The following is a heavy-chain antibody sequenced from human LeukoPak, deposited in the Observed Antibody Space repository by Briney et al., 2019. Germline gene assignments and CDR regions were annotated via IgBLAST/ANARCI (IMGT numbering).Heavy chain of an antibody. D-gene: IGHD3-10*01. Sequence: ASVKVSCKASGGTFSSYAISWVRQAPGQGLEWMGRIIPILGIANYAQKFQGRVTITADKSTSTAYMELSSLRSEDTAVYYCAREFDSLPFSGILGGAFDIWGQGTMVTVSS. J-gene: IGHJ3*02. CDR1: GGTFSSYA. CDR3: AREFDSLPFSGILGGAFDI. CDR2: IIPILGIA. V-gene: IGHV1-69*04.